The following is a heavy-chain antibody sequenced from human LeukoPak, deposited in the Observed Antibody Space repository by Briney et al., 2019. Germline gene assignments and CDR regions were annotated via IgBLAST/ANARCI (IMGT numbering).Heavy chain of an antibody. J-gene: IGHJ2*01. Sequence: GGSLRLSCAASGFTFSSYSMNWVRQAPGKGLEWVSYISSSSSTIYYADSVKGRFTISRDNAKNSLYLQMNSLRAEDTAVYYCARDGLAAATLHWCFDLWGRGTLVTVSS. CDR1: GFTFSSYS. CDR3: ARDGLAAATLHWCFDL. D-gene: IGHD6-25*01. V-gene: IGHV3-48*01. CDR2: ISSSSSTI.